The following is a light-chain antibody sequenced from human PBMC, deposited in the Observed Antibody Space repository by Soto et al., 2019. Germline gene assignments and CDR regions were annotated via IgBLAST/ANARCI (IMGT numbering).Light chain of an antibody. CDR2: AAS. Sequence: DIQLTQSHSALSASVGDGARIXCRASQSISSWLAWYQQKPGKAPKLLIYAASSLQSGVPSRFSGSGSGTDFTLTISSLQPEDFATYYCQQANSFPLLTFGGGTKVDIK. CDR1: QSISSW. CDR3: QQANSFPLLT. J-gene: IGKJ4*01. V-gene: IGKV1-12*02.